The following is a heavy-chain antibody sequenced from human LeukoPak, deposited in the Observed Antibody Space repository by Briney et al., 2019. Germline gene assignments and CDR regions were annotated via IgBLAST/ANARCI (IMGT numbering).Heavy chain of an antibody. CDR3: VKVAHYYYGSESYYFFEH. CDR1: GFTFSSYE. V-gene: IGHV3-7*01. D-gene: IGHD3-10*01. Sequence: PGGSLRLSCAASGFTFSSYELNWVRQAPGKGLEWVANIKQDGTEKYYVDSVKGRFTISRDNAKNSLYLQMNSLRVEDTAIYYCVKVAHYYYGSESYYFFEHWGQGTPVTASS. J-gene: IGHJ4*02. CDR2: IKQDGTEK.